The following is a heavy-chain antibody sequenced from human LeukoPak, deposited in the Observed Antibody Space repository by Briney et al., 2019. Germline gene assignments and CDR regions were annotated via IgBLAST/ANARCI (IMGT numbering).Heavy chain of an antibody. CDR3: AKDWGNYYYFDF. Sequence: GRSLRLSCAASGFTFDDYVMHWVRQVPGKGLEWVSGFSGNSNYIGYADSVKGRFTVSRDNAKNSLYLQMDSLRPEDTALYYCAKDWGNYYYFDFWGQGTLVTVSS. J-gene: IGHJ4*02. CDR2: FSGNSNYI. V-gene: IGHV3-9*01. CDR1: GFTFDDYV. D-gene: IGHD4-11*01.